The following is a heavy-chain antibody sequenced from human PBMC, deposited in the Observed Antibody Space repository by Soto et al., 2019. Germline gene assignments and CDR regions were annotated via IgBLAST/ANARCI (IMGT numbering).Heavy chain of an antibody. D-gene: IGHD2-21*01. CDR2: ISGSGSST. CDR1: GFTFSSYA. V-gene: IGHV3-23*01. Sequence: EVQLLESGGGLVQPGGSLRLSCAASGFTFSSYAMSWVRQAPGKGLEWVSSISGSGSSTYYADSLKGRFTISRDNAKNALFLQMNSLRAEDTAVYYCAKSYHFAHWYFDLWGRGTLVTVSS. CDR3: AKSYHFAHWYFDL. J-gene: IGHJ2*01.